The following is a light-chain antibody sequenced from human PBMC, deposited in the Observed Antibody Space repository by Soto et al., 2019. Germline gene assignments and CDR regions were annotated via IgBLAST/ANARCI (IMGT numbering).Light chain of an antibody. CDR3: QQYGNSRT. CDR2: GAS. J-gene: IGKJ1*01. Sequence: EIVLTQSPGTLSWSPGERATLSCRDSQSFSNNYLAWYQQKPGQAPRLLIYGASTRATGITDRFSASGSGTDVTLTITRLEPEDLAVYYCQQYGNSRTFGQGTKVEFK. CDR1: QSFSNNY. V-gene: IGKV3-20*01.